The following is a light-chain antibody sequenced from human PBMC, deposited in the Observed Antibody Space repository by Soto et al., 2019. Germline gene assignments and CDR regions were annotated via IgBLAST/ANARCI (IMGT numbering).Light chain of an antibody. CDR3: CSYAGSSTHVV. CDR1: SSDVGSYNL. Sequence: QSVLTQPASVSGSPGQSITISCTGTSSDVGSYNLVSWYQQHPGKAPKLMIYEGSKRPSGVSNRFSGSKSGNTASLPISGLQAEDEADYYCCSYAGSSTHVVFGGGTKVTVL. V-gene: IGLV2-23*01. CDR2: EGS. J-gene: IGLJ2*01.